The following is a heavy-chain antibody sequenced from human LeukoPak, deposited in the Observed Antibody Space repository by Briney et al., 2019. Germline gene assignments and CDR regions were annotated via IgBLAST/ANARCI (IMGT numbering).Heavy chain of an antibody. V-gene: IGHV4-39*07. D-gene: IGHD4-17*01. CDR2: IYYSGST. CDR1: GDSISSSSYC. Sequence: SETLSLTCTVSGDSISSSSYCWGWIRQPPGKGLEWIGTIYYSGSTYYNPSLKSRVTISVDTSKNQFSLKLSSVTAADTAVYYCARRRGDYRYYYYYYMDVWGKGTTVTVSS. J-gene: IGHJ6*03. CDR3: ARRRGDYRYYYYYYMDV.